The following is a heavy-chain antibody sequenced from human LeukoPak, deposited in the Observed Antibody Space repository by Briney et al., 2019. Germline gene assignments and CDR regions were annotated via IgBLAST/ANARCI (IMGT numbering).Heavy chain of an antibody. CDR1: GGSISSSSYY. J-gene: IGHJ4*02. CDR3: ARSHSNWNYLGSFDY. CDR2: IYYSGST. Sequence: SETLFLTCTVSGGSISSSSYYWGWIRQPPGKGLEWIGSIYYSGSTCYNPSLKSRVTISVDTSKNQFSLKLSSVTAADTAVYYCARSHSNWNYLGSFDYWGQGTLVTVSS. D-gene: IGHD1-7*01. V-gene: IGHV4-39*01.